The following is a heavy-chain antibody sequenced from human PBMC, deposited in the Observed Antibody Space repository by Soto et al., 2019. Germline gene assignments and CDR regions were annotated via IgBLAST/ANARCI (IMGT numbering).Heavy chain of an antibody. V-gene: IGHV1-18*04. J-gene: IGHJ3*02. CDR2: ISAYNGNT. CDR1: GYTFTSYG. Sequence: QVQLVQSGAEVKKPGASVKVSCKASGYTFTSYGISWVRQAPGQGLEWMGWISAYNGNTNYAQKLQGRVTMTTDTSTSTAYMELRSLRSDDTAVYYCARSVYCSSTSCYTGAFDIWGQGTMVTDSS. CDR3: ARSVYCSSTSCYTGAFDI. D-gene: IGHD2-2*02.